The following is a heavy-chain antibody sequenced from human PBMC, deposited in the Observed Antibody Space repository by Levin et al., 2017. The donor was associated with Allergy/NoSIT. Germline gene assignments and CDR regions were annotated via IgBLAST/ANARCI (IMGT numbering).Heavy chain of an antibody. CDR2: ISGSGGST. J-gene: IGHJ4*02. D-gene: IGHD3-3*01. CDR3: AKDRITISDY. CDR1: GFTFSSYV. Sequence: GGSLRLSCAASGFTFSSYVMTWVRQGPGKGLEWVSTISGSGGSTYYADSVKGRFTISRDNSKDTLYLQMNSLRAEDTAVYYCAKDRITISDYWGQGTLVTVSS. V-gene: IGHV3-23*01.